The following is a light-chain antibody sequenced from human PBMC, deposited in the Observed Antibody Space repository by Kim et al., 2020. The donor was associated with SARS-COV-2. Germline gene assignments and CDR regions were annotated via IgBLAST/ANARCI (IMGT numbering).Light chain of an antibody. J-gene: IGLJ3*02. CDR2: RNN. CDR3: AAWDDSLSGWV. Sequence: GQRVSISFSGSSTNIGSKYVYWYKQIPGTAPKLLIYRNNQRPSGVPDRFSGSKSGTSASLAISGLRSEDEADYYCAAWDDSLSGWVFGGGTKLTVL. CDR1: STNIGSKY. V-gene: IGLV1-47*01.